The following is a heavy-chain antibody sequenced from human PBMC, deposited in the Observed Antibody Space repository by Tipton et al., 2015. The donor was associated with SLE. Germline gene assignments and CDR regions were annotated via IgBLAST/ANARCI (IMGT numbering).Heavy chain of an antibody. CDR1: GFTFSTFA. D-gene: IGHD5-18*01. CDR2: IIGNGGSA. CDR3: ARGGYRYGPGAFDI. V-gene: IGHV3-23*01. Sequence: SLRLSCAASGFTFSTFAMNWVRQAPGKGLEWVSGIIGNGGSAYYADSVKGRFTISRDNSKNTMYLQMNRLRADDTAVYYCARGGYRYGPGAFDIWGQGTMVTVSS. J-gene: IGHJ3*02.